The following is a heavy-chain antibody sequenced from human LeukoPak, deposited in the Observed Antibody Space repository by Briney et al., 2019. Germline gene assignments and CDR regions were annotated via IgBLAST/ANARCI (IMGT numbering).Heavy chain of an antibody. CDR1: GFTFSSHG. Sequence: GGSLRLSCAASGFTFSSHGMNWVRQAPGKGLEWVSYISSSSSTIYYADSVKGRFTISRDNAKNSLYLQMNSLRAEDTAVYYCARDRRYYYDSSGPFDYWGQGTLVTVSS. CDR2: ISSSSSTI. V-gene: IGHV3-48*01. J-gene: IGHJ4*02. D-gene: IGHD3-22*01. CDR3: ARDRRYYYDSSGPFDY.